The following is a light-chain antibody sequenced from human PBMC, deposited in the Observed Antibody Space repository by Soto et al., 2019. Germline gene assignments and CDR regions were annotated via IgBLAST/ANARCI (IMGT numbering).Light chain of an antibody. Sequence: DIDLTQSPSFLSASVGDRVTISCRASQGISTYLAWYQQKPGKAPNLLIYTASTLQTGVPSRFSGSAFGTEFTLTISSLQPEDFATYYCQQLAGFPITFGQGTLLEVK. J-gene: IGKJ5*01. CDR2: TAS. V-gene: IGKV1-9*01. CDR1: QGISTY. CDR3: QQLAGFPIT.